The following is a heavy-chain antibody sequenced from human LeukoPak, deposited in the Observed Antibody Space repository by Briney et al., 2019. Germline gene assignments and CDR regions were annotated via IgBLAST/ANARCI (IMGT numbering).Heavy chain of an antibody. CDR1: GYTFTSYY. Sequence: GASVKVSCKASGYTFTSYYMHWVGQAPGQGREWMGIINPSDGSTRYAQKFQGRVTMTRDMSTSTLYMELSSLRSEDTAVYYCANSFYDLLVYFDYWGQGTLVTVSS. D-gene: IGHD5/OR15-5a*01. CDR3: ANSFYDLLVYFDY. V-gene: IGHV1-46*01. CDR2: INPSDGST. J-gene: IGHJ4*02.